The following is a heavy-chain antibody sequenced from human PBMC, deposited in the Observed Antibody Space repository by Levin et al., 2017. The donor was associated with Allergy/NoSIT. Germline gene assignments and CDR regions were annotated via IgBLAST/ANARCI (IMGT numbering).Heavy chain of an antibody. J-gene: IGHJ6*02. CDR2: IYYSGST. CDR1: GGSISSGDYY. V-gene: IGHV4-30-4*01. Sequence: SETLSLTCTVSGGSISSGDYYWSWIRQPPGKGLEWIGYIYYSGSTYYNPSLKSRVTISVDTSKNQFSLKLSSVTAADTAVYYCARDRTGDSSGYYPADYYYGMDVWGQGTTVTVSS. D-gene: IGHD3-22*01. CDR3: ARDRTGDSSGYYPADYYYGMDV.